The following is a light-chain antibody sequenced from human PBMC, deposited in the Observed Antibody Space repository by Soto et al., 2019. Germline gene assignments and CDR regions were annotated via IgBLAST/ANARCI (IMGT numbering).Light chain of an antibody. CDR3: SSYAGSNNVI. Sequence: QSVLTQPPSASGSPGQSVTISCTGTSSDVGGYNYVSWYQHHPGKAPKLMIYEVSKRPSGVPDRFSGSKSGNTASLTVSGLQADDEADYYCSSYAGSNNVIFGGGTKVTVL. CDR1: SSDVGGYNY. J-gene: IGLJ2*01. V-gene: IGLV2-8*01. CDR2: EVS.